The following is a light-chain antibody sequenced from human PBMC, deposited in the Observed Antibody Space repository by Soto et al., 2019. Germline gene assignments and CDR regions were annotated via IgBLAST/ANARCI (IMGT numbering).Light chain of an antibody. CDR3: TSYTSASTRV. CDR2: EVS. CDR1: SSDIGAYNY. Sequence: QSALTQPASVSGSPGQSITISCTGTSSDIGAYNYVAWYQQHPGKAPKLMIYEVSYRPSGVSNRFSGSKSGNTASLTISGLQAEDEADYYWTSYTSASTRVFGGGTKVTVL. J-gene: IGLJ2*01. V-gene: IGLV2-14*01.